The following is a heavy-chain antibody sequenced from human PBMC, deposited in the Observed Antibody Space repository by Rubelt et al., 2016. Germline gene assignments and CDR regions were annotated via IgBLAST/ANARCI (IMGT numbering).Heavy chain of an antibody. V-gene: IGHV4-34*01. CDR2: INHSGST. CDR3: ATTKGY. CDR1: GGSFRGYY. D-gene: IGHD2-2*01. Sequence: QVQLQQWGAGLLKPSETLSLTCAVYGGSFRGYYWSWIRQPPGTGLAWIGEINHSGSTNYKPYLKGRVTISVEKAKNQFSLKLSSVTAAEKAGYYSATTKGYWGQGTLVTVSS. J-gene: IGHJ4*02.